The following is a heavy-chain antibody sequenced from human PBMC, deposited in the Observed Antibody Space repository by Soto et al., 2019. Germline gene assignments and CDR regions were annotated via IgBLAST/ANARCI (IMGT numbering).Heavy chain of an antibody. J-gene: IGHJ6*03. Sequence: SETLSLTCTVSGGSISSYYWSWIRQPPGKGLEWIGYIYYSGSTNYNPSLKSRVTISVDTSKNQFSLKLSSVTAADTAVYYCARHRGLVLNPYYYYYMDVWGKGTTVTVSS. CDR3: ARHRGLVLNPYYYYYMDV. CDR2: IYYSGST. CDR1: GGSISSYY. V-gene: IGHV4-59*08. D-gene: IGHD6-19*01.